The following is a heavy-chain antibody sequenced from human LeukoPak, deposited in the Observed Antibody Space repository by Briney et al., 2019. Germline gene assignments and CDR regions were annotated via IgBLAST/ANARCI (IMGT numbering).Heavy chain of an antibody. Sequence: GASVKVSCKASGYTFTSYDINWVRQATGQGLEWMGWMNPNSGNTGYAQKFQGRVTMTRNTSISTAYMELSSLRSEDTAVYYCARSLIVVVSAALTYGMDVWGQGTTVTVSS. V-gene: IGHV1-8*01. CDR1: GYTFTSYD. D-gene: IGHD2-2*01. J-gene: IGHJ6*02. CDR2: MNPNSGNT. CDR3: ARSLIVVVSAALTYGMDV.